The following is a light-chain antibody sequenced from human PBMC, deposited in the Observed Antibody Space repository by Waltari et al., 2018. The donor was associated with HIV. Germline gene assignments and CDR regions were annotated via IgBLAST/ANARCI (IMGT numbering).Light chain of an antibody. V-gene: IGLV2-8*01. CDR2: EVT. CDR3: SSYAGSNNLI. Sequence: QSALTQPLSASGSPGQSVTISCTGTSSDVGGYDYVSWYQQHPGKAPKLMLYEVTKRPSGFPDRFSGSKSGSTASLTVSGLQAEDEADYYCSSYAGSNNLIFGGGTKLTVL. CDR1: SSDVGGYDY. J-gene: IGLJ2*01.